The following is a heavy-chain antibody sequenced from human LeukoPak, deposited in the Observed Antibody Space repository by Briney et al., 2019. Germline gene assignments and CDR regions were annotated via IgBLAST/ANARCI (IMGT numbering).Heavy chain of an antibody. Sequence: PGGSLRLSCTASGFTFSAHYMSWIRQAPGKGLEWVSYITNSGIPSYYADSVKGRFTISRDNARNSLYLQMDSLTAEDTAVYYCVRDPDTSLKVDYWGQGTQVTVSS. J-gene: IGHJ4*02. CDR3: VRDPDTSLKVDY. CDR1: GFTFSAHY. CDR2: ITNSGIPS. V-gene: IGHV3-11*01. D-gene: IGHD2-2*01.